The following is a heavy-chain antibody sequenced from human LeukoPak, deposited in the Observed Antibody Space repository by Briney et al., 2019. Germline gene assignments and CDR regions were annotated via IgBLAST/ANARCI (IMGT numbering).Heavy chain of an antibody. Sequence: PGGSLRLSCAASGFTFSSYAMSWVRQAPGKGLEWVSAISGSGGSTYYADSVKGRFTISRDNSKNTLYLQMNSLRAEDTAVYYCAKDLYRNSYGGYDYWGQGTLVTVSS. D-gene: IGHD5-18*01. J-gene: IGHJ4*02. CDR3: AKDLYRNSYGGYDY. CDR1: GFTFSSYA. CDR2: ISGSGGST. V-gene: IGHV3-23*01.